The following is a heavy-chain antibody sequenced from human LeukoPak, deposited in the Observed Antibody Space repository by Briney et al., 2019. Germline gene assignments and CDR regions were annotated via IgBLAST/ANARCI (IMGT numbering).Heavy chain of an antibody. V-gene: IGHV4-59*12. CDR3: ARDSSNMIRSCDYYSFFGMDV. Sequence: PSETLSLTCTVSGGSISSNSWSWIRQPPGKGLEWIGNIYYNGSTNYNPSLKSRVSISIYTSRNQFSLKLSSVTAADTAVYYCARDSSNMIRSCDYYSFFGMDVWGQGTTFTVSS. D-gene: IGHD3-16*01. CDR1: GGSISSNS. J-gene: IGHJ6*02. CDR2: IYYNGST.